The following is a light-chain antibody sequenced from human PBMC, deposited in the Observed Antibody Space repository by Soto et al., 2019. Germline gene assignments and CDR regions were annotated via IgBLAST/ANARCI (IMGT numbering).Light chain of an antibody. J-gene: IGKJ1*01. CDR3: QQYNNWPWT. V-gene: IGKV3-15*01. Sequence: IVMTQPPAPLSVSPGERATLSCRASQSVSSNLAWYQQKPGQAPRLLIYGASTRATGIPARFSGSGSGTEFTLTISSLQSEDVAVYYCQQYNNWPWTLGQGTKVDIK. CDR2: GAS. CDR1: QSVSSN.